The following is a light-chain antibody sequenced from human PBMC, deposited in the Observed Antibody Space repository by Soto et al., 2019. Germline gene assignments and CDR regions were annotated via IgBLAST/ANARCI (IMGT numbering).Light chain of an antibody. CDR3: QQYGESPPT. J-gene: IGKJ4*01. Sequence: EIVLTQSPGTLSLSPGERXXXSXRASQSVRNTYLAWYQQKPGQAPRLLVSGASSRATGIPDRYSGSGSGTDFTLTINRLEPEDFAVYFCQQYGESPPTFGGGTRVEIK. CDR2: GAS. CDR1: QSVRNTY. V-gene: IGKV3-20*01.